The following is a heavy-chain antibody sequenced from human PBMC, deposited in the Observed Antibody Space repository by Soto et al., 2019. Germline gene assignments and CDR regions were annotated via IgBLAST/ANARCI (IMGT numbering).Heavy chain of an antibody. V-gene: IGHV3-23*01. D-gene: IGHD6-13*01. CDR3: AKAGIAAADYYYYYYYMDV. Sequence: LRLSYGASGFTFSSYAMSWVRQAPGKGLEWVSAISGSGGSTYYADSVKGRFTISRDNSKNTLYLQMNSLRAEDTALYYCAKAGIAAADYYYYYYYMDVWGKGTTVTVSS. J-gene: IGHJ6*03. CDR2: ISGSGGST. CDR1: GFTFSSYA.